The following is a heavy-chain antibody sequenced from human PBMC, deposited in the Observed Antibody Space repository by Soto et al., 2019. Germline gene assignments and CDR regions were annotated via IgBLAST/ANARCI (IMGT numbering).Heavy chain of an antibody. V-gene: IGHV4-30-2*01. CDR3: ARGRRRIVVVTRPHVDACDI. CDR2: IYHSGST. CDR1: GGSISSGGYS. Sequence: QLQLQESGSGLVKPSQTLSLTCAVSGGSISSGGYSWSWIRQPPGKGLEWIGYIYHSGSTYDNPSLKSRVTISVDRSRNQFFRKLSSVPAADTAVYYCARGRRRIVVVTRPHVDACDIWGQGTMVAVSS. D-gene: IGHD2-21*02. J-gene: IGHJ3*02.